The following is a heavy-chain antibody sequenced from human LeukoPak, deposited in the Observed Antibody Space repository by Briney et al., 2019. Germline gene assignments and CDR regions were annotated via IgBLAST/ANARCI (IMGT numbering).Heavy chain of an antibody. CDR1: GFTFSSYA. CDR3: ARAGGQQLENRLYYFDY. V-gene: IGHV3-64*01. J-gene: IGHJ4*02. Sequence: GGSLRLSCAASGFTFSSYAMHWVRQAPGKGLEYVSAISSNGGSTYYANSVKDRFTISRDNSKNTLYLQMGSLRAEDMAVYYCARAGGQQLENRLYYFDYWGQGTLVTVSS. D-gene: IGHD6-13*01. CDR2: ISSNGGST.